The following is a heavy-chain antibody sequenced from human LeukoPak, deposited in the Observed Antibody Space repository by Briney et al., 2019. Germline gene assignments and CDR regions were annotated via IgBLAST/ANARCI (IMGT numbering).Heavy chain of an antibody. CDR1: GYTFTSYG. CDR3: ARVGPFFYGSGQQQDGWEY. J-gene: IGHJ4*02. Sequence: GASVKVSCKASGYTFTSYGISWVRQAPGQGLEWMGWISAYNGNTNYAQKLQGRVTMTTDTSTSTAYMELRSLRSDDTAVYYCARVGPFFYGSGQQQDGWEYWGQGTLVTVSS. V-gene: IGHV1-18*01. CDR2: ISAYNGNT. D-gene: IGHD3-10*01.